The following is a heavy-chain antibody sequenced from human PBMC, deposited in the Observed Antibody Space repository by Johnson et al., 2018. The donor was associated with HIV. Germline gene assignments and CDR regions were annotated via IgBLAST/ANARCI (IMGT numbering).Heavy chain of an antibody. CDR1: GFTFNRYG. CDR3: ARDGAIAGAATEALDL. Sequence: QMLLVESGGGVVQPGRSLRLACVASGFTFNRYGLHWVRQAPGKGLEWVATTSFDERGKHYTDSVKGRFTISRENSKNALYLQLNSLRPEDTAVYYCARDGAIAGAATEALDLWGQGTMVIVSS. CDR2: TSFDERGK. J-gene: IGHJ3*01. D-gene: IGHD1-26*01. V-gene: IGHV3-30*04.